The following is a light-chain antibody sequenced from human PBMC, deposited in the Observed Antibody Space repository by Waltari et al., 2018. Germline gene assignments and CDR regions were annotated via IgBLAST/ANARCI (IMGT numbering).Light chain of an antibody. CDR3: QHYNMYLET. CDR1: QGISGY. V-gene: IGKV1-9*01. J-gene: IGKJ1*01. CDR2: AAS. Sequence: DIQLTQSPSFLSASVGDRVTITCRASQGISGYLAWYQQRPGKGPKLLIYAASTLQSGVPSRFSGSGSGTEFILTITSLQPDDFATYYCQHYNMYLETFGQGTKVEVK.